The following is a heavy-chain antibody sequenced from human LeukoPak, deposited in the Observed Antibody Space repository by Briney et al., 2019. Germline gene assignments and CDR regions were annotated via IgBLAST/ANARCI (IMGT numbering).Heavy chain of an antibody. V-gene: IGHV3-48*01. Sequence: GGSLRLSCAASGFTFSSYSMNWVRQAPGKGLEWVSYISYSSSIINYADSVKGRFTISRDNAKNSLYLQMNSLRADDTAVYYCAREVRDFGSGRRLLGDYMDVWGKGTTVTVSS. J-gene: IGHJ6*03. D-gene: IGHD3-10*01. CDR3: AREVRDFGSGRRLLGDYMDV. CDR1: GFTFSSYS. CDR2: ISYSSSII.